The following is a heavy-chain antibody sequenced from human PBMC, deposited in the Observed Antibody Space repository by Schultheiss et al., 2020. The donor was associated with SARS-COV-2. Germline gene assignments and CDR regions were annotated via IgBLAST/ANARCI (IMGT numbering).Heavy chain of an antibody. V-gene: IGHV3-7*01. D-gene: IGHD3-10*01. J-gene: IGHJ4*02. CDR3: ARDPPNLLWFGESTFDY. Sequence: GESLKISCAASGFTFSSYWMSWVRQAPGKGLEWVANIKQDGSEKYYVDSVKGRFTISRDNAKNSLYLQMNSLRAEDTAVYYCARDPPNLLWFGESTFDYWGQGTLVTVSS. CDR1: GFTFSSYW. CDR2: IKQDGSEK.